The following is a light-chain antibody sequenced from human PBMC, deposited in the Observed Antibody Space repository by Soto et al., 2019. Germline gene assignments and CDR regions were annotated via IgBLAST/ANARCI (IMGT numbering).Light chain of an antibody. Sequence: QSALTQPASVSGSPGQSITISCTGTSSDVGAYKYVSWYQQHPGKAPKLMIYDVSSRPSGVSNRFSGSKSGNTASLIISGLQAEDEADYYCISYTSSDIYVFGTGTKLTVL. CDR3: ISYTSSDIYV. CDR1: SSDVGAYKY. CDR2: DVS. V-gene: IGLV2-14*01. J-gene: IGLJ1*01.